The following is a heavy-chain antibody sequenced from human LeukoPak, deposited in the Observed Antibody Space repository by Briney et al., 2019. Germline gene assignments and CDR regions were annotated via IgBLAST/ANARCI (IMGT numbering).Heavy chain of an antibody. J-gene: IGHJ5*02. V-gene: IGHV1-2*02. CDR2: INPNSGAT. D-gene: IGHD3-10*01. CDR1: GYTFTGYY. Sequence: GASVKVSCKASGYTFTGYYMHWVRQAPGQGLEWMGWINPNSGATNYAQKFQGRVTMTRDTPISTAYMELSRLRSDDTAVYYCARGPYGSGYGDGNWFDPWGQGTLVTVSS. CDR3: ARGPYGSGYGDGNWFDP.